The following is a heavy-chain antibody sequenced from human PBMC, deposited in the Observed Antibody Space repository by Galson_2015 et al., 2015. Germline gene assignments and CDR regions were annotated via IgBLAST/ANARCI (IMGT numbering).Heavy chain of an antibody. D-gene: IGHD2-2*01. CDR2: IYSGGST. J-gene: IGHJ1*01. Sequence: SLRLSCAASGFTVSSNYMSWVRQAPGKGLEWVSVIYSGGSTYYADSVKGRFTISRDNSKNTLYLQMNSLRAEDTAVYYCATVGYCSSTSCYGGSYFQHWGQGTLVTVSS. CDR3: ATVGYCSSTSCYGGSYFQH. CDR1: GFTVSSNY. V-gene: IGHV3-53*01.